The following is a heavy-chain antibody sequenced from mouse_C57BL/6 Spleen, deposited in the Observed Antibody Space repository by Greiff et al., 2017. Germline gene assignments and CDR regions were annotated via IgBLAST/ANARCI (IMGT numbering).Heavy chain of an antibody. CDR2: IRRKSSNYAT. CDR1: GFTFTTYA. CDR3: ESDQGYGGSWYFDV. V-gene: IGHV10-3*01. D-gene: IGHD1-1*01. Sequence: EVKLLESGGGLVQPKGSLKLSCAASGFTFTTYAMHWVRQAPGKGLEWVARIRRKSSNYATYYADSVKDRFTISRDDSKSSLYLQMNNLKTEDTGMYYCESDQGYGGSWYFDVWGTGTTVTVSS. J-gene: IGHJ1*03.